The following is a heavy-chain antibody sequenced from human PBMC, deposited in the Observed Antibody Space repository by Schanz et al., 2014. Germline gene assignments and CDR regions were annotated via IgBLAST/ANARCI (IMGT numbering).Heavy chain of an antibody. CDR2: FVPRLRVA. CDR3: AFDRDDAYDI. D-gene: IGHD3-9*01. Sequence: QVQLVQSGAEVKKPGSSVKVSCKASGGTFSSYAFSWVRQAPGQGLEWMGRFVPRLRVALYAQNFRGRVTITADSSTNTAYLEVSSLRFEDTAMYYCAFDRDDAYDIWGQGTTVTVSS. CDR1: GGTFSSYA. J-gene: IGHJ3*02. V-gene: IGHV1-69*04.